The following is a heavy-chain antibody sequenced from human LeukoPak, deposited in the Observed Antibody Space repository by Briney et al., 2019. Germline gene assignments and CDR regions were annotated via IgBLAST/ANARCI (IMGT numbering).Heavy chain of an antibody. J-gene: IGHJ3*01. V-gene: IGHV1-2*02. CDR3: ARGQSETYNTLDL. Sequence: ASVRVSCKASGYTFTGHYIHWVRQAPGQGLEWMGWINPISGGTHYSEKFQDSVTLTRDPSITTAYIELTSHTSDDTAVYFCARGQSETYNTLDLWGQGTMVIVSS. CDR2: INPISGGT. D-gene: IGHD5-24*01. CDR1: GYTFTGHY.